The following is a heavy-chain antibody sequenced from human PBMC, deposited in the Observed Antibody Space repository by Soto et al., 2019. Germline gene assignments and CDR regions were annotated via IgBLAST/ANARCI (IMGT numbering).Heavy chain of an antibody. D-gene: IGHD3-22*01. CDR3: ASPAYYDSDSRAYGMDV. Sequence: QVQLVQSGAEVKKPGASVKVSCKASGYTFTSYGISWVRQAPGQGLEWMGWISAYNGNTNYAQKLQGRVTMTTDTSTSTAYMERRSLRSDDTAVYYCASPAYYDSDSRAYGMDVWGQGTTVTVSS. CDR2: ISAYNGNT. V-gene: IGHV1-18*01. J-gene: IGHJ6*02. CDR1: GYTFTSYG.